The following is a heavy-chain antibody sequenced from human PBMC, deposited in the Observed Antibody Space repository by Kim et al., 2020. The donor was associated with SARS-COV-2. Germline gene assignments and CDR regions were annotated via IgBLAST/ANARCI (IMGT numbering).Heavy chain of an antibody. CDR3: TRVIRYFDASAYQID. D-gene: IGHD3-22*01. CDR2: IRTKAYAGTT. CDR1: GFTFGDYA. V-gene: IGHV3-49*04. Sequence: GGSLRLSCTAAGFTFGDYAMSWVRQAPGKGLEWVGFIRTKAYAGTTEYAASVKGRFTISRDDSKSIAYLQMNSLKIEDTAVYYGTRVIRYFDASAYQID. J-gene: IGHJ4*01.